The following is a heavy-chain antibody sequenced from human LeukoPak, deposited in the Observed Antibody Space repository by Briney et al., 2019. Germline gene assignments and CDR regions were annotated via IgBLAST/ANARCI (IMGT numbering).Heavy chain of an antibody. Sequence: PSETLSLTCTVSGYSISSGYYWAWIRQPPGKGLEWIGSIFHTGSTYHNPSLKSRVTISVDTSKNQFSLKLSSVTAADTAVYYCARDPGHDFWSGTLRGIWAAAGTRRGDAFDIWGQGTMVTVSS. CDR1: GYSISSGYY. CDR2: IFHTGST. V-gene: IGHV4-38-2*02. CDR3: ARDPGHDFWSGTLRGIWAAAGTRRGDAFDI. D-gene: IGHD3-3*01. J-gene: IGHJ3*02.